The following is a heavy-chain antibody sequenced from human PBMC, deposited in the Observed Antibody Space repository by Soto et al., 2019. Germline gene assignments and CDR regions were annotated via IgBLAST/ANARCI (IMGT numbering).Heavy chain of an antibody. D-gene: IGHD3-9*01. J-gene: IGHJ4*02. CDR2: ISGDASKT. V-gene: IGHV3-30*14. Sequence: PGESRRLSCAGSGVTFRWYAVHWVRQTPGKGLGWVTVISGDASKTSYADFVKPRFYGSXXXSXXXVXLXXRSLRSEDTAVYHCATAYQLTYYFDDWGPGT. CDR3: ATAYQLTYYFDD. CDR1: GVTFRWYA.